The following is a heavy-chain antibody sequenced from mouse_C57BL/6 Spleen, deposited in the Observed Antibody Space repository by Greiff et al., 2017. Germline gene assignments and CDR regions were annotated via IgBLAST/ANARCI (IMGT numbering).Heavy chain of an antibody. D-gene: IGHD1-1*02. Sequence: QVQLKQPGAELVKPGASVKMSCKASGYTFTSYWITWVKQRPGQGLEWIGDIYPGSGSTNYNEKFKSKATLTVDTSSSTAYMQLSSLTSEDSAVYYCARYGGRGGAMDYWGQGTSGTVSS. CDR2: IYPGSGST. CDR3: ARYGGRGGAMDY. V-gene: IGHV1-55*01. CDR1: GYTFTSYW. J-gene: IGHJ4*01.